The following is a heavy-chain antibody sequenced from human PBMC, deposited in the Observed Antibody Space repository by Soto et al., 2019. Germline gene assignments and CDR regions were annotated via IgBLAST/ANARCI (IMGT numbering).Heavy chain of an antibody. CDR2: IKQDGSEK. J-gene: IGHJ4*02. V-gene: IGHV3-7*01. D-gene: IGHD4-17*01. CDR3: ASSQGSTAVRYFDY. CDR1: GFTFSSYW. Sequence: PGGSLRLSCAASGFTFSSYWMSWVRQAPGKGLEWVANIKQDGSEKYYVDSVKGRFTISRDNAKNSLYLQMNSLRAEDTAVYYCASSQGSTAVRYFDYWGQGTLVTVSS.